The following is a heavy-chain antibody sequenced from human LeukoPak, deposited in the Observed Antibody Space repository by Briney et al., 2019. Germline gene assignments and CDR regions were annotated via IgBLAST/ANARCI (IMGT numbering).Heavy chain of an antibody. J-gene: IGHJ4*02. Sequence: GGSLRLSFAAPGFHFSSYAMSWVRPAPGKGLGWGSTINNTGGNTYYADSVKGRFTISRDNSKNTLYLQMNSLRADDTAVYYCAKDLAMGTAISSGGFDYWGQGTLVTVSS. D-gene: IGHD2-21*02. CDR1: GFHFSSYA. CDR3: AKDLAMGTAISSGGFDY. CDR2: INNTGGNT. V-gene: IGHV3-23*01.